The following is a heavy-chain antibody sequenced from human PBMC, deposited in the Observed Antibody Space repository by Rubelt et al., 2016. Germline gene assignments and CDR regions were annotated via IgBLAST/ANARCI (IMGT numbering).Heavy chain of an antibody. Sequence: QVQLVQSGAAAKKPGASVKVSCKASGYTFTRYGISWVRQAPGQGLEWMGWSSAYNGNTNVARKLQGRVTMTTDTSTGTAYMELGVLRSDDTAVYYCARVASSGWYEPFDYWGQGTLVTVSS. J-gene: IGHJ4*02. V-gene: IGHV1-18*01. CDR3: ARVASSGWYEPFDY. CDR1: GYTFTRYG. D-gene: IGHD6-19*01. CDR2: SSAYNGNT.